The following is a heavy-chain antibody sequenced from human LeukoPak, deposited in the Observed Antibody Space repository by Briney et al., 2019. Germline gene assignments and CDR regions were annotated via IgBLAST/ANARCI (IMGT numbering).Heavy chain of an antibody. CDR2: ISAYSGNT. CDR3: ARYMYGSGEDFDY. J-gene: IGHJ4*02. Sequence: GASVKVSCKASGYTFTSYGISWVRQAPGQGLEWMGWISAYSGNTNYAQKLQGRVTMTTDTSTSTAHMELRSLRSDDTAVYYCARYMYGSGEDFDYWGQGTLVTVSS. CDR1: GYTFTSYG. V-gene: IGHV1-18*01. D-gene: IGHD3-10*01.